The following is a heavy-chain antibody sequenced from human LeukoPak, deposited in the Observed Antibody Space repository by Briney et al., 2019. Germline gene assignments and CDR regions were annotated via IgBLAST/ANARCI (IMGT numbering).Heavy chain of an antibody. CDR1: GGTFSNYT. J-gene: IGHJ5*02. D-gene: IGHD3-22*01. CDR2: IIPIFGTA. Sequence: GASVKVSCKASGGTFSNYTISWVRQAPGQGLEWMGGIIPIFGTANYAQKFQGRVTITADESTSTAYMELSSLRSEDTAVYYCAKEPYYYDSSGYYNWFDPWGQGTLVTVSS. CDR3: AKEPYYYDSSGYYNWFDP. V-gene: IGHV1-69*13.